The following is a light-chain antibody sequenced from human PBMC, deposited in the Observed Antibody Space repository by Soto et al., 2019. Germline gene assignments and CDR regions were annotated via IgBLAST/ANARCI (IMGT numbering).Light chain of an antibody. J-gene: IGKJ2*01. CDR1: QSLRRSN. Sequence: EIVLTQSPGTLSLSPGERANLSCRASQSLRRSNLAWYQQKPGQAPRPLIYDASSRATGIPDRFSGSGSGTAFTLTISRLEPEDFAVYYCQQYDGAPDTFGQGTKLEIK. V-gene: IGKV3-20*01. CDR3: QQYDGAPDT. CDR2: DAS.